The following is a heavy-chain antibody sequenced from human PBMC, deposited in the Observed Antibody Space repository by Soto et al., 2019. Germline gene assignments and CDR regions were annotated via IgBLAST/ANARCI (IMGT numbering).Heavy chain of an antibody. V-gene: IGHV3-33*01. D-gene: IGHD3-22*01. CDR2: IWYDGSNK. CDR3: ARDGYYYDSSGYRFDAFDI. J-gene: IGHJ3*02. Sequence: QVQLVESGGGVVQPGRSLRLSCAASGFTFSSYGMHWVRQAPGKGLEWVAVIWYDGSNKYYADSVKGRFTISRDNSKNPLYLQMNSLRAEDTAVYYCARDGYYYDSSGYRFDAFDIWGQGTMVTVSS. CDR1: GFTFSSYG.